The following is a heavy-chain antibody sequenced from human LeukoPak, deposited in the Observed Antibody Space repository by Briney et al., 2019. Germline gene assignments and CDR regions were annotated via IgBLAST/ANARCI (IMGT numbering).Heavy chain of an antibody. Sequence: SETLSLTCTVSRGSISGYYWSWSRQPPGKGLEWIGYVSDSGSTNYNTSLRSRVTISRDTSTNQFSLKLSSVTTADTAVYYCATAGQQLVFGSWGQGTLVTVSS. V-gene: IGHV4-59*01. CDR2: VSDSGST. CDR3: ATAGQQLVFGS. D-gene: IGHD6-13*01. CDR1: RGSISGYY. J-gene: IGHJ5*01.